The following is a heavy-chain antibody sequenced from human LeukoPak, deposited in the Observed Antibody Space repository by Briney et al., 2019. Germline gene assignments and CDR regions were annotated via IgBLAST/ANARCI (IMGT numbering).Heavy chain of an antibody. CDR3: ARADYDSSGYYYYYGMDV. V-gene: IGHV1-69*13. J-gene: IGHJ6*02. Sequence: ASVKVSCKASGGTFSSYAISWVRQAPGQGLEWMGGIIPIFGTANYAQKFQGRVTITADESTSTAYMELSSLRSEDTAVYYCARADYDSSGYYYYYGMDVWGQGTTVTVSS. D-gene: IGHD3-22*01. CDR2: IIPIFGTA. CDR1: GGTFSSYA.